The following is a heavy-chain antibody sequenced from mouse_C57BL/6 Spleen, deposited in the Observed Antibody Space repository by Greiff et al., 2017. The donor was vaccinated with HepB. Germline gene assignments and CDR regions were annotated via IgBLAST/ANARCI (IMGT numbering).Heavy chain of an antibody. CDR1: GFSLTSYG. CDR2: IWSGGST. J-gene: IGHJ3*01. Sequence: VQLQESGPGLVQPSQSLSITCTVSGFSLTSYGVHWVRQSPGKGLEWLGVIWSGGSTDYNAAFISRLSISKDNSKSQVFFKMNSLQADDTAIYYCASDYDGFAYWGQGTLVTVSA. CDR3: ASDYDGFAY. V-gene: IGHV2-2*01. D-gene: IGHD2-4*01.